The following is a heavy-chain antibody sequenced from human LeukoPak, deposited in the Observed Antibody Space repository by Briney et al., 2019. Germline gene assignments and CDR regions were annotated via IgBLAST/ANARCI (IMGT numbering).Heavy chain of an antibody. D-gene: IGHD3-10*01. J-gene: IGHJ5*02. CDR3: ARGGSKTYYYGSGTGRWFDP. CDR2: XNHXAST. V-gene: IGHV4-34*01. Sequence: XXLXXXGXXNHXASTNYNPDLKSRGTISVETSKNQFSLKLSSVTAADTAVYYCARGGSKTYYYGSGTGRWFDPWGQGTLVTVSS.